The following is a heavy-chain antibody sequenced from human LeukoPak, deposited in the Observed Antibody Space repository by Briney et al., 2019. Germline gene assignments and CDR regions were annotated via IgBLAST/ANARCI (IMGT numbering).Heavy chain of an antibody. CDR1: GGSISSYY. J-gene: IGHJ4*02. CDR2: FYYSGST. CDR3: ARDRGYGGTPGYFDY. Sequence: SETLSLTCTVSGGSISSYYWTWFRQPPGKGLEWIGHFYYSGSTRYNPSLESRVTISADTSKNQFSLNLNSVTAADMAVYYFARDRGYGGTPGYFDYWGQGTLVTVSS. V-gene: IGHV4-59*01. D-gene: IGHD4-23*01.